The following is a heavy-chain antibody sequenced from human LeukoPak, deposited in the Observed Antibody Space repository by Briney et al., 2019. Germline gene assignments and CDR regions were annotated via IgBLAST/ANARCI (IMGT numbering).Heavy chain of an antibody. CDR1: GFTFSSYG. D-gene: IGHD2-2*01. CDR3: ARAYCSSTSCSYYFDY. J-gene: IGHJ4*02. Sequence: PGRSLRLSCAASGFTFSSYGMNWVRQAPGKGLEWVSSISSSSSYIYYADSVKGRFTISRDNAKNSLYLQMNSLRAEDTAVYYCARAYCSSTSCSYYFDYWGQGTLVTVSS. V-gene: IGHV3-21*01. CDR2: ISSSSSYI.